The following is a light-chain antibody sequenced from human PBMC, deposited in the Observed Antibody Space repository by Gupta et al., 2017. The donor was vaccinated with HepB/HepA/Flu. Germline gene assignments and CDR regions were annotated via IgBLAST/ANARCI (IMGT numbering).Light chain of an antibody. V-gene: IGKV4-1*01. CDR2: GAS. CDR3: QQYYSTLTWT. Sequence: DIVMTQSPDSLAVSLGERATINCKSSQSVLYSSNNKNYLAWYQQKPGQPPKLLIYGASTRESGVPDRFSGSGSGTDFTLTISSLQAEDVAVYYCQQYYSTLTWTFGQWTKVEIK. CDR1: QSVLYSSNNKNY. J-gene: IGKJ1*01.